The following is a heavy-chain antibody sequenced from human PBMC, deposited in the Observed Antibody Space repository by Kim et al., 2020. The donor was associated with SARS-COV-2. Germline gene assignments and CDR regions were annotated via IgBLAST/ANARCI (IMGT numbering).Heavy chain of an antibody. CDR3: AKAGKPLYSSSSLGELFDY. D-gene: IGHD6-6*01. V-gene: IGHV3-23*01. J-gene: IGHJ4*02. Sequence: GGSLRLSCAASGFTFSSYAMSWVRQAPGKGLEWVSAISGSGGSTYYADSVKGRFTISRDNSKNTLYLQMNSLRAEDTAVYYCAKAGKPLYSSSSLGELFDYWGQGTLVTVSS. CDR1: GFTFSSYA. CDR2: ISGSGGST.